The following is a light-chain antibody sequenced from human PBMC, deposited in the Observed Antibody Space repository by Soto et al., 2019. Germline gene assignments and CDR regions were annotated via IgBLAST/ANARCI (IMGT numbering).Light chain of an antibody. Sequence: QSVLTQPASVSGSPGQSITISCTGTTSDIGDYNYVSWYQQHPGKAPKIIIYEVFHRPSGVSNRFSGSKSGYTASLTISGLQTEDEADYYCSSYTVSSTLVFGGGTKLTVL. CDR1: TSDIGDYNY. CDR2: EVF. CDR3: SSYTVSSTLV. J-gene: IGLJ3*02. V-gene: IGLV2-14*01.